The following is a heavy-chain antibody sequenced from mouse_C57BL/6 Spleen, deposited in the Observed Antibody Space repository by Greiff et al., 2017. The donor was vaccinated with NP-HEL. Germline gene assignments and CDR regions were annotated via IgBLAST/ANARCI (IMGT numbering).Heavy chain of an antibody. CDR1: GFTFSDYG. V-gene: IGHV5-17*01. CDR3: ARPDYYGSSLFAY. D-gene: IGHD1-1*01. J-gene: IGHJ3*01. CDR2: ISSGSSTI. Sequence: DVMLVESGGGLVKPGGSLKLSCAASGFTFSDYGMHWVRQAPEKGLEWVAYISSGSSTIYYADTVKGRFTISRDNAKNTMFLQMTSLRSEAPAMYYCARPDYYGSSLFAYWGQGSLVTVSA.